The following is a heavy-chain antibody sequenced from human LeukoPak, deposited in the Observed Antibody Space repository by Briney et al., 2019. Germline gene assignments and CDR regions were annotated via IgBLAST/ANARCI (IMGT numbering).Heavy chain of an antibody. Sequence: GGSLRLSCAASGFTVSSNFMSWVRQAPGKGLEWVSVIYSGGSTYYADSVKGRFTISRDNSKNTLYLQMNSLRAEDTAVYYCARDAGGYGMDVWGQGTTVTVSS. V-gene: IGHV3-66*01. CDR1: GFTVSSNF. CDR2: IYSGGST. D-gene: IGHD2-8*02. CDR3: ARDAGGYGMDV. J-gene: IGHJ6*02.